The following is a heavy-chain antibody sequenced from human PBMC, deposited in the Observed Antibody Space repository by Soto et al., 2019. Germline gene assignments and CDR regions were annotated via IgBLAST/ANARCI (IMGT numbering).Heavy chain of an antibody. CDR3: AREDIVVVPAAQNYYYYGMDV. J-gene: IGHJ6*02. CDR2: TIPIFGTA. Sequence: EASVKVSCKASGGTFSSYAISWVRQAPGQGLEWMGGTIPIFGTANYAQKFQGRVTITADESTSTAYMELSSLRSEDTAVYYCAREDIVVVPAAQNYYYYGMDVWGQGTTVTVSS. D-gene: IGHD2-2*01. CDR1: GGTFSSYA. V-gene: IGHV1-69*13.